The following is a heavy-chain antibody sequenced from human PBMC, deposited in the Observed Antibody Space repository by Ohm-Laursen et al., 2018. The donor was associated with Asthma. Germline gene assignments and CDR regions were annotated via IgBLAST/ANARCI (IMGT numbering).Heavy chain of an antibody. CDR2: IYHRGST. Sequence: PSQTLSLTCAVSGGSISSGGYSWSWIRQPPGKGLEWIGYIYHRGSTYYNPSLKSRVTISVDRSKNQFSLKLSSVTAADTAVYYCARASLDYGDYARTYYFDYWGQGTLVTVSS. D-gene: IGHD4-17*01. CDR3: ARASLDYGDYARTYYFDY. J-gene: IGHJ4*02. CDR1: GGSISSGGYS. V-gene: IGHV4-30-2*01.